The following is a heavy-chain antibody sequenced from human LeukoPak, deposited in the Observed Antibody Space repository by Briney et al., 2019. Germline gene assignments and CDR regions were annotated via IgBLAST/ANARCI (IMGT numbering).Heavy chain of an antibody. CDR3: ARVVGAIYYFDY. CDR1: GGSISSSIYY. Sequence: PSETLSLTCTVSGGSISSSIYYWGWIRQPPGKGLEWIGSIYYSGSTYYNPSLKSRVTISVDTSKNQFSLKLSSVTAADTAVYYCARVVGAIYYFDYWGQGTLVTVSS. V-gene: IGHV4-39*01. D-gene: IGHD1-26*01. CDR2: IYYSGST. J-gene: IGHJ4*02.